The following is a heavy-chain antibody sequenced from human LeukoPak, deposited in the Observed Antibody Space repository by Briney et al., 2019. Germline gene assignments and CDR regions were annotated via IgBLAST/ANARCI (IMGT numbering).Heavy chain of an antibody. Sequence: ASVKVSCKASGYTFTSYGISWVRQAPGQGREWMGCSSAYNGNTNYAQKLQGRVTMTTDTSTSTAYMELRSMRSDDTAVYYCARDYDYVWGSYRSAGSDAFDIWGQGTMVTVSS. J-gene: IGHJ3*02. D-gene: IGHD3-16*02. V-gene: IGHV1-18*01. CDR2: SSAYNGNT. CDR1: GYTFTSYG. CDR3: ARDYDYVWGSYRSAGSDAFDI.